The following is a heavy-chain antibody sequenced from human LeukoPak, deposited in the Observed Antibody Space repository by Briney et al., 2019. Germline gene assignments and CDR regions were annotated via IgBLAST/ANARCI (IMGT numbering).Heavy chain of an antibody. V-gene: IGHV3-23*01. CDR1: GFTFSSYA. D-gene: IGHD3-10*01. CDR3: GRGSVGFGELNY. J-gene: IGHJ4*02. Sequence: GGSLRLSCAASGFTFSSYAMSWVRQAPGKGLEWVSGISSSGGNTYYADSVKGRFTLSRDNSKNTLYLQMNSLGIEDTAVYYCGRGSVGFGELNYWGQGTLVTVSS. CDR2: ISSSGGNT.